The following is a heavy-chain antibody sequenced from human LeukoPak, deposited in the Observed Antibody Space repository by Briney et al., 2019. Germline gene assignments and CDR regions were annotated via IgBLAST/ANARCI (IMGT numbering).Heavy chain of an antibody. V-gene: IGHV3-48*04. Sequence: PGGSLRLSCAASSGFTFSSYSMSWVRQAPGKGLEWVSYISSSSTTIYYADSVKGRFTISRDNAKNSLYLQMNSLRAEDTAVYYCARGEYSGYDYGGSVYWGQGTLVTVSS. J-gene: IGHJ4*02. CDR2: ISSSSTTI. CDR1: GFTFSSYS. D-gene: IGHD5-12*01. CDR3: ARGEYSGYDYGGSVY.